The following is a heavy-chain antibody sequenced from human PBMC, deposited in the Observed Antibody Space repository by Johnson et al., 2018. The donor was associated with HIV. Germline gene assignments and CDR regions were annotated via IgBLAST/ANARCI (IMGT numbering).Heavy chain of an antibody. CDR2: ITWNGGST. D-gene: IGHD4-17*01. J-gene: IGHJ3*01. Sequence: EVQLVESGGGVVQPGGSLRLSCAASGFTFDDYGMSWVRQAPGKGLEWVAGITWNGGSTGYAEFVKGRFTISRDNAKNSLYLLIDSLRTEDTALYYCAKDMAYGDYLFRNAFDVWGQGTMVTVSS. CDR1: GFTFDDYG. V-gene: IGHV3-20*04. CDR3: AKDMAYGDYLFRNAFDV.